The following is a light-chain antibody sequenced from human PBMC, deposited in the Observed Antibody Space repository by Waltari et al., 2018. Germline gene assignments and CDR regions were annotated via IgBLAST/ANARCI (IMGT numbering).Light chain of an antibody. CDR2: AAS. CDR3: QQYYSTFWT. Sequence: DIQMTQSPSSLSASVGDRVTITCRASQGIRNSLAWYQQKPGKAPKPLLYAASTLESGVPSRCSGSGSGKDYTLTLSSLQPEDFVTYYFQQYYSTFWTFGQGTKVEIK. V-gene: IGKV1-NL1*01. CDR1: QGIRNS. J-gene: IGKJ1*01.